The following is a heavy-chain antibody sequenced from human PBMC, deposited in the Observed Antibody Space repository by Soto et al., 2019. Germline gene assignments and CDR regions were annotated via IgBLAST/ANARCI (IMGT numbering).Heavy chain of an antibody. CDR3: VGTGTTDDF. Sequence: VQLQGSGPGLVKPSQTLSLTCTVSGASVNTGDYYWSYIRQSPGKGLEWLGYIFYSEDTYYNPSLKSRATISLNTSRNQISLTLTSVTDADTAVYFCVGTGTTDDFWGQGTLVTVSS. D-gene: IGHD1-7*01. J-gene: IGHJ1*01. CDR2: IFYSEDT. CDR1: GASVNTGDYY. V-gene: IGHV4-30-4*01.